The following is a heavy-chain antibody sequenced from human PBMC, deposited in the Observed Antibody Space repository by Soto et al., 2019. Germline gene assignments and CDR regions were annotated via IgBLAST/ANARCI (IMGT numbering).Heavy chain of an antibody. CDR2: ISSTTNYI. J-gene: IGHJ4*02. CDR3: ARESEDLTSNFDY. CDR1: GFTFTGYS. V-gene: IGHV3-21*06. Sequence: GSLRLSCAAPGFTFTGYSMNWVLQAPGKGLEWVSSISSTTNYIYYGDSMKGRFTISRDNAKNSLYLEMNSLRAEDTAVYYCARESEDLTSNFDYWGQGTLVTVSS.